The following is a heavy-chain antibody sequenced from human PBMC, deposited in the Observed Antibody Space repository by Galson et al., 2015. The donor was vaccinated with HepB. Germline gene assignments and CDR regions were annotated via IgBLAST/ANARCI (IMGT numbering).Heavy chain of an antibody. J-gene: IGHJ4*02. D-gene: IGHD6-19*01. Sequence: SLRLSCAASGFTFSSYSMNWVRQAPGKGLEWVSSISSSSSYIYYADSVKGRFTISRDNAKNSLYLQMNSLRAEDTAVYYCARDFPRQWLVRGQFDYWGQGTLVTVSS. V-gene: IGHV3-21*01. CDR3: ARDFPRQWLVRGQFDY. CDR1: GFTFSSYS. CDR2: ISSSSSYI.